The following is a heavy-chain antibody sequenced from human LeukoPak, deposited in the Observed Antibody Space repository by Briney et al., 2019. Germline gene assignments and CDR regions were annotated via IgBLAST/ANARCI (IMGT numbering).Heavy chain of an antibody. D-gene: IGHD3-3*01. V-gene: IGHV1-69*13. CDR1: GYTITSHG. CDR3: ARSKYYDFWSGYGYFDY. Sequence: GASVKVSCKASGYTITSHGISWVRQAPGQGLEWMGGIIPIFGTTNYAQKFQGRVTITADESTSTAYMELSRLRSDDTAVYYCARSKYYDFWSGYGYFDYWGQGILVTVSS. J-gene: IGHJ4*02. CDR2: IIPIFGTT.